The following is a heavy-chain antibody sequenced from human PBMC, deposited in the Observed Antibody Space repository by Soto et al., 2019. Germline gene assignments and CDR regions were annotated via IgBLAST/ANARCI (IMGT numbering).Heavy chain of an antibody. V-gene: IGHV4-4*07. D-gene: IGHD6-13*01. J-gene: IGHJ4*02. CDR1: GGSISNYY. CDR2: IYTSGSI. CDR3: ARQTTYSGSWHDY. Sequence: SETLSLTCSVSGGSISNYYWSWIRQPAGKGLEWIGRIYTSGSINYNPSLKSRVTMSVDTSKNQFSLKLSSVTAADTAVYYCARQTTYSGSWHDYWGQGTLVTVSS.